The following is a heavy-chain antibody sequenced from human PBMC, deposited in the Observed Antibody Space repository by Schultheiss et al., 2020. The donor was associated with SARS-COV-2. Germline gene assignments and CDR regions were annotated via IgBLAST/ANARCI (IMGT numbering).Heavy chain of an antibody. CDR1: GFTFSSYG. D-gene: IGHD4-17*01. CDR3: ARDMGMTTVMYFDY. J-gene: IGHJ4*02. Sequence: GGSLRLSCAASGFTFSSYGMHWVRQAPGKGLAWVAVIWYDGSNKYYADSVKGRFTISRDNAKNSLYLQMNSLRAEDTAVYYCARDMGMTTVMYFDYWGQGTLVTGSS. V-gene: IGHV3-33*01. CDR2: IWYDGSNK.